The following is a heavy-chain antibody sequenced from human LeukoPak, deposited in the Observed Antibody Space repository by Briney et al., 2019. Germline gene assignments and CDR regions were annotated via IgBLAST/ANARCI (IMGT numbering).Heavy chain of an antibody. CDR3: ARLGTDGEGGEGFDY. CDR1: GGTFSSYA. CDR2: IIPILGIA. Sequence: GASVKVSCKASGGTFSSYAISWVRQAPGQGLEWMRRIIPILGIANYAQKFQGRVTITADKSTSTAYMELSSLRSEDTAVYYCARLGTDGEGGEGFDYWGQGTLVTVSS. J-gene: IGHJ4*02. D-gene: IGHD3-16*01. V-gene: IGHV1-69*04.